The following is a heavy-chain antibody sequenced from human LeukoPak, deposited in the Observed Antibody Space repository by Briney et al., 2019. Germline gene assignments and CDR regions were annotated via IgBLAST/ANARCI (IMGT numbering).Heavy chain of an antibody. D-gene: IGHD2-21*02. J-gene: IGHJ6*03. CDR2: IYPGDSDT. Sequence: GESLKISCKGSGYRVTSYWIGWVRQVPGKGLEWMGIIYPGDSDTRYSPSFRGQVTISADKSISTAYLQWSSLKASDTAMYYCARQSGDYSYYYYMDVWGKGTTVTISS. CDR3: ARQSGDYSYYYYMDV. CDR1: GYRVTSYW. V-gene: IGHV5-51*01.